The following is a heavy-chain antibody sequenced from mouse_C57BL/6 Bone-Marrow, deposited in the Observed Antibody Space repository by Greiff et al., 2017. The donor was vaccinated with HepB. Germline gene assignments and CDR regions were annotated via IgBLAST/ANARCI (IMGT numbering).Heavy chain of an antibody. Sequence: QVQLKQPGAELVKPGASVKVSCKASGYTFTSYWMHWVKQRPGQGLEWIGRIHPSDSDTNYNQKFKGKATLTVDKSSSTAYMQLSSLTSEDSAVYYCAIWAYYYGSSPFAMDYWGQGTSVTVSS. CDR2: IHPSDSDT. CDR3: AIWAYYYGSSPFAMDY. J-gene: IGHJ4*01. CDR1: GYTFTSYW. V-gene: IGHV1-74*01. D-gene: IGHD1-1*01.